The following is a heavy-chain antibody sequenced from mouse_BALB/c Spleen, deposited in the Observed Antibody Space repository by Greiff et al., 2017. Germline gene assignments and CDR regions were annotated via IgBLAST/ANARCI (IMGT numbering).Heavy chain of an antibody. J-gene: IGHJ2*01. V-gene: IGHV5-6-5*01. Sequence: EVQVVESGGGLVKPGGSLKLSCAASGFTFSSYAMSWVRQTPEKRLEWVASISSGGSTYYPDSVKGRFTISRDNARNILYLQMSSLRSEDTAMYYCARGEDYYGRDYWGQGTTLTVSS. D-gene: IGHD1-2*01. CDR3: ARGEDYYGRDY. CDR2: ISSGGST. CDR1: GFTFSSYA.